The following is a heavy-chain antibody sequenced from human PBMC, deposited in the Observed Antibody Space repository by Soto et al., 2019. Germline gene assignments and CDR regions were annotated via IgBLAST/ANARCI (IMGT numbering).Heavy chain of an antibody. CDR2: ITNNGGST. D-gene: IGHD2-2*01. Sequence: GGSLRLSCSASGFTFSNYAIHWVRQAPGKGLEYVAAITNNGGSTYYADSMKGRFTISRDNSKSTVFLQMSSLRPEDTAIYYCVKYHAPYHLNFELWGRGTLVTVSS. CDR1: GFTFSNYA. J-gene: IGHJ4*02. V-gene: IGHV3-64D*06. CDR3: VKYHAPYHLNFEL.